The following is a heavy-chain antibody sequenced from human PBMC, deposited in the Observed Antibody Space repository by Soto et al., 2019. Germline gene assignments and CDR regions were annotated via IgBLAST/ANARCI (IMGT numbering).Heavy chain of an antibody. CDR1: GGSISSSSYY. Sequence: SETLSLTCTVSGGSISSSSYYWGWIRQPPGKGLEWIGSIYYSGSTYYNPSLKSRVTISVDTSKNQFSLKLSSVTAADTAVYYCARHRYNWNYGGVNWFDPWGQGTLVTVSS. D-gene: IGHD1-7*01. CDR2: IYYSGST. J-gene: IGHJ5*02. V-gene: IGHV4-39*01. CDR3: ARHRYNWNYGGVNWFDP.